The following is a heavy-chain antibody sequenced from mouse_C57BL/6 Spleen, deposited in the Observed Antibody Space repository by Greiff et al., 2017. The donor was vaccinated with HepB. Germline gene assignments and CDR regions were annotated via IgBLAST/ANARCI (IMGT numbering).Heavy chain of an antibody. D-gene: IGHD2-4*01. CDR2: ISSGSSTI. Sequence: DVMLVESGGGLVKPGGSLKLSCAASRFTFSDYGMHWVRQAPEKGLEWVAYISSGSSTIYYADTVKGRFTISRDNAKNTLFLQMTSLRSEDTAMYYCARGDYDHDYWGQGTTLTVSS. CDR1: RFTFSDYG. J-gene: IGHJ2*01. V-gene: IGHV5-17*01. CDR3: ARGDYDHDY.